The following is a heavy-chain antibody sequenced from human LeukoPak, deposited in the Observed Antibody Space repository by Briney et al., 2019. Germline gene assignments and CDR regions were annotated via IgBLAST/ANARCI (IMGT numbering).Heavy chain of an antibody. CDR1: GGSISSGGYH. CDR2: IYYSGST. CDR3: ARGIRISYGFDY. D-gene: IGHD5-18*01. J-gene: IGHJ4*02. Sequence: SQTLSLTCTVSGGSISSGGYHWSWIRQHPGKGLEWIGYIYYSGSTYYNPSLKSRVTISVDTSKNQFSLKLSSVTAADTAVYYCARGIRISYGFDYWGQGTLVTVSS. V-gene: IGHV4-31*03.